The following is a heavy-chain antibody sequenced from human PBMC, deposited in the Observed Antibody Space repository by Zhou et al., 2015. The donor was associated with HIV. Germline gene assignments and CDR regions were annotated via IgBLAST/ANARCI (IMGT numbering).Heavy chain of an antibody. CDR1: GYTFTSYD. Sequence: QVQLVQSGAEVKKPGASVKVSCKASGYTFTSYDINWVRQATGQGLEWMGWMNPNSGNTGYAQKFQDRVTMTGNTSISTAYMELSSLRSEDTAVYYCARVPSNRLLIRGSTTRYYYYMDVWGKGTTVTVSS. CDR3: ARVPSNRLLIRGSTTRYYYYMDV. V-gene: IGHV1-8*01. CDR2: MNPNSGNT. J-gene: IGHJ6*03. D-gene: IGHD2/OR15-2a*01.